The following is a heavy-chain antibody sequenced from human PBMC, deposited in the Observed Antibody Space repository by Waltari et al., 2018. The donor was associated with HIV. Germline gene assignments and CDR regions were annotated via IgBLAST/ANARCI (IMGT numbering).Heavy chain of an antibody. Sequence: QVQLRESGPGLVKPSQTLSLTCAVSGASIKSDKYYWNWIRQPAGKGLEWIGRIYTTGSTNYSSSLQTRGTVSMDTSKNLLSLKLFSVTAADSATYYCTATRDELGATGGWAFWGRGILVTVSS. J-gene: IGHJ2*01. V-gene: IGHV4-61*02. CDR3: TATRDELGATGGWAF. D-gene: IGHD1-26*01. CDR2: IYTTGST. CDR1: GASIKSDKYY.